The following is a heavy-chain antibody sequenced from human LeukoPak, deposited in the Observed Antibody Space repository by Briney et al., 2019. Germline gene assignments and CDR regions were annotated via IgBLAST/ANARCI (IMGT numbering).Heavy chain of an antibody. V-gene: IGHV4-4*07. Sequence: PSETLSLTCAVSGGTFSGYDRSWIRQPAGKGLEWIGRIYTSGSTNYNPSLKSRVNMSVDTSKKQFSLKLSSVTAADSAVYYCARGGGDYWGQGTLVTVSS. CDR1: GGTFSGYD. CDR3: ARGGGDY. CDR2: IYTSGST. D-gene: IGHD5-12*01. J-gene: IGHJ4*02.